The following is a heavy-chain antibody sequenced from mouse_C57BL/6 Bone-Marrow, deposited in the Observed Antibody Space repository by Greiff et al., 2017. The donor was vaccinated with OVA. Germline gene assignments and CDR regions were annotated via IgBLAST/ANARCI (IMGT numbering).Heavy chain of an antibody. V-gene: IGHV5-17*01. CDR2: ISSGSSTI. CDR1: GFTFSDYG. Sequence: DVQLVESGGGLVKPGGSLKLSCAASGFTFSDYGMHWVRQAPEKGLEWVAYISSGSSTIYYADTVKGRFTISRDNAKNTLFLQMTSLRSEDTAMYYCARFCPMAWFAYWGQGTLVTVSA. J-gene: IGHJ3*01. D-gene: IGHD2-3*01. CDR3: ARFCPMAWFAY.